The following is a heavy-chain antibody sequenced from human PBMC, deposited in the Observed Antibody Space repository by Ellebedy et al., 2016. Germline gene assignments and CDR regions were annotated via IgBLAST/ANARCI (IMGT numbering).Heavy chain of an antibody. CDR2: ISIRDSP. D-gene: IGHD4-23*01. J-gene: IGHJ2*01. Sequence: GESLKISXAASGFTFSNYAMSWVRQLPGQGLEWVAYISIRDSPDYADSVKGRFTISRDNAKNSVHLQMSRLRVDDTAVYYCARGAVAGRYFDLWGRGTPVTVSS. CDR3: ARGAVAGRYFDL. V-gene: IGHV3-69-1*02. CDR1: GFTFSNYA.